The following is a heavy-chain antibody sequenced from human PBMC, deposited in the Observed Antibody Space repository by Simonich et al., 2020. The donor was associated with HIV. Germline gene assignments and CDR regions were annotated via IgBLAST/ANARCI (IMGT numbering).Heavy chain of an antibody. CDR1: GFTFGDYA. V-gene: IGHV3-49*03. Sequence: EVQMVESGGGLVQPWRSLRLSCTASGFTFGDYAIRWFRQAPGKGTEEVGLNRSKAHGGKTEYAAAVKCRFTISRDDSKSIAYLQMNSLKTEDTAVYYCTSSDYDSSDYYYRYFQHWGQGTLVTVSS. CDR3: TSSDYDSSDYYYRYFQH. CDR2: NRSKAHGGKT. J-gene: IGHJ1*01. D-gene: IGHD3-22*01.